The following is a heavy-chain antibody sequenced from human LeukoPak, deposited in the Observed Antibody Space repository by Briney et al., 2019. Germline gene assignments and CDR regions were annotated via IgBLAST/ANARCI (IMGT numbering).Heavy chain of an antibody. V-gene: IGHV4-59*06. J-gene: IGHJ6*02. CDR1: GRSMSSYY. Sequence: PSETLSLTCTVSGRSMSSYYWIWIRQPPGRGLEWIGYIYYSGRTYYHPSLKSRVSISVDTSKNQSSLKVSSVTAADTAVYYCARDVKSSGYNYYGMDVWGQGTTVTVSS. CDR2: IYYSGRT. D-gene: IGHD6-19*01. CDR3: ARDVKSSGYNYYGMDV.